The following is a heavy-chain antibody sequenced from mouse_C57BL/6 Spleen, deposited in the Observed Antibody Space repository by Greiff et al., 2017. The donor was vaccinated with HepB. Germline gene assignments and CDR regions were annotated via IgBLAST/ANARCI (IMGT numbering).Heavy chain of an antibody. CDR3: ARRDDYDEAWFAY. J-gene: IGHJ3*01. CDR1: GYTFTSYW. D-gene: IGHD2-4*01. V-gene: IGHV1-50*01. CDR2: IDPSDSYT. Sequence: VQLQQSGAELVKPGASVKLSCKASGYTFTSYWMQWVKQRPGQGLEWIGEIDPSDSYTNYNQKFKGKATLTVDTSSSTAYMQLSSLTSEDSAVYYCARRDDYDEAWFAYWGQGTLVTVSA.